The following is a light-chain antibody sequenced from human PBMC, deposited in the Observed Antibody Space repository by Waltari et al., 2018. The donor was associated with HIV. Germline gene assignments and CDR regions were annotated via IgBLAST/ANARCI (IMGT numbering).Light chain of an antibody. V-gene: IGLV2-11*01. Sequence: QSALTQPRSVSGSPGQSVTISCTGTSSDVGGYHYVSWYQQHPGKAPRVMIYDGSNRPSGVPDRFSGSKSGNTASLTSSGLQAEDEADYYGCAYAGSYTGVFGGGTKMTVL. CDR3: CAYAGSYTGV. J-gene: IGLJ3*02. CDR2: DGS. CDR1: SSDVGGYHY.